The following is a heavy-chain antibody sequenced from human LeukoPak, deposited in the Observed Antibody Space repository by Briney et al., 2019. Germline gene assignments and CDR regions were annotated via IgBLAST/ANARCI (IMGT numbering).Heavy chain of an antibody. CDR2: IYHSGST. J-gene: IGHJ6*03. Sequence: PSETLSLTCAVSGDSISSSYWWSWVRQSPRPGLEWIGEIYHSGSTKYKPSLKSRVTISVDKSKNQFSLKLRSVTAADTAVYYCARDGYSGYDLNMDVWGKGTTVTVSS. D-gene: IGHD5-12*01. CDR1: GDSISSSYW. V-gene: IGHV4-4*02. CDR3: ARDGYSGYDLNMDV.